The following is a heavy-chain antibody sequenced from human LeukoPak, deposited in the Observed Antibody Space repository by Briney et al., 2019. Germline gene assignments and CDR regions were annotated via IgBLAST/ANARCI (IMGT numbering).Heavy chain of an antibody. CDR2: ISSSSSTI. J-gene: IGHJ6*03. V-gene: IGHV3-48*01. CDR1: GFTFSSYS. Sequence: GGSLRLSCAASGFTFSSYSMNWVRQAPGKGLEWVSYISSSSSTIYYADSVKGRFTISRDNAENSLYLQMNSLRAEDTAVYYCAREHSSGYYMDVWGKGTTVTVSS. CDR3: AREHSSGYYMDV. D-gene: IGHD6-19*01.